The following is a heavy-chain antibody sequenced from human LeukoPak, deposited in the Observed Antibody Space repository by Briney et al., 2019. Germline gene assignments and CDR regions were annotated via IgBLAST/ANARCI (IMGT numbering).Heavy chain of an antibody. CDR1: GGSFSGYY. CDR3: ARVLGDSSGYYLYYYYYYMDV. Sequence: SSETLSLTCAVYGGSFSGYYWSWIRQPPGKGLEWIGEINHSGSTNYNPSLKSRVTISVDTSKNQFSLKLSSVTAADTAVYYCARVLGDSSGYYLYYYYYYMDVWGKGTTVTVSS. J-gene: IGHJ6*03. CDR2: INHSGST. D-gene: IGHD3-22*01. V-gene: IGHV4-34*01.